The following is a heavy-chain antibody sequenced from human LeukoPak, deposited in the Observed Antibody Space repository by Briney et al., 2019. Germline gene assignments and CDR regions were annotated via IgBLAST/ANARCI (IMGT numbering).Heavy chain of an antibody. D-gene: IGHD5-18*01. CDR2: INHSGST. V-gene: IGHV4-34*01. CDR3: ARGRRYSYGSRLNTNLSRYYYYMDV. J-gene: IGHJ6*03. CDR1: GGSFSGYY. Sequence: SETLSLTCAVYGGSFSGYYWSWIRQPPGKGLEWIGEINHSGSTNYNPSLKSRVTISVDTSKNQFSLKLSSVTAADTAVYYCARGRRYSYGSRLNTNLSRYYYYMDVWGKGTTVTVSS.